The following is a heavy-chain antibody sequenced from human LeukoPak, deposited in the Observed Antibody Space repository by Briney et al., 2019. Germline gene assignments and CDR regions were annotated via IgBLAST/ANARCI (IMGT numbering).Heavy chain of an antibody. V-gene: IGHV4-59*11. J-gene: IGHJ4*02. Sequence: SETLSLTCTVSGVSISSQYWSWLRQPPGRGLEWIAYIHDSGSTNYNPSLKSRVTISVDTSRNQFSLNLNSVTAADTAVYYCARGAGWYDYWGQGTLVTVSS. D-gene: IGHD6-19*01. CDR1: GVSISSQY. CDR3: ARGAGWYDY. CDR2: IHDSGST.